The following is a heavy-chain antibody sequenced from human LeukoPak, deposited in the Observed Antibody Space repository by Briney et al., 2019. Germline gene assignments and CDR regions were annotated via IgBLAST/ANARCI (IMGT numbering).Heavy chain of an antibody. CDR3: ARDVDTAMVSDAFDI. J-gene: IGHJ3*02. V-gene: IGHV7-4-1*02. D-gene: IGHD5-18*01. Sequence: GASVKVSCKASGYTFTSYAMSWVRQAPGQGLEWMGWINTNTGNPTYAQGFTGRFVFSLDTSVSTAYLQISSLKAEDTAVYYCARDVDTAMVSDAFDIWGQGTMVTVSS. CDR1: GYTFTSYA. CDR2: INTNTGNP.